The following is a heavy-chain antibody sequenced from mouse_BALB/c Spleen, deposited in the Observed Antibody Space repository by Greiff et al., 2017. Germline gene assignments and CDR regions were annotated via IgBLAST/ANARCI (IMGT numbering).Heavy chain of an antibody. CDR3: ARTYYYGSSYFDY. Sequence: EVNVVESGGGLVKPGGSLKLSCAASGFTFSSYAMSWVRQSPEKRLEWVAEISSGGSYTYYPDTVTGRFTISRDNAKNTLYLEMSSLRSEDTAMYYCARTYYYGSSYFDYWGQGTTLTVSS. D-gene: IGHD1-1*01. V-gene: IGHV5-9-4*01. CDR1: GFTFSSYA. CDR2: ISSGGSYT. J-gene: IGHJ2*01.